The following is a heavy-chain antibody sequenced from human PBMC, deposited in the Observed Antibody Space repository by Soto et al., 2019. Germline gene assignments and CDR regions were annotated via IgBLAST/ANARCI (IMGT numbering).Heavy chain of an antibody. V-gene: IGHV1-18*01. CDR1: GYTFTGYG. D-gene: IGHD2-2*01. CDR2: ISTNTGNT. J-gene: IGHJ2*01. Sequence: QVQLVQSGTEVKKPGASVKVSCRASGYTFTGYGISWVRQAPGQGLEWMGWISTNTGNTKYAQKLQGRVTMTKDTSTNSVFMELRSLRSDDTAVYYCARGDVVVAAAMFRYFDLWGRGTLVTVSS. CDR3: ARGDVVVAAAMFRYFDL.